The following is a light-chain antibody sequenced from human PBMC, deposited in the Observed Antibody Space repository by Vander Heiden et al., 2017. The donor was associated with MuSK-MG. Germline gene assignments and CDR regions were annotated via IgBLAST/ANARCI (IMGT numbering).Light chain of an antibody. V-gene: IGLV2-23*01. CDR1: SSDVGSYNL. Sequence: QSALTQPASVSGSPGQSITISCTGTSSDVGSYNLVSWYPQPPGNAPKLMVYECSKRPSGVSNRFSASKSGNTASLTISGLQAEDDADYYCCSHAGSSTLVFGTGTKLTVL. CDR3: CSHAGSSTLV. J-gene: IGLJ1*01. CDR2: ECS.